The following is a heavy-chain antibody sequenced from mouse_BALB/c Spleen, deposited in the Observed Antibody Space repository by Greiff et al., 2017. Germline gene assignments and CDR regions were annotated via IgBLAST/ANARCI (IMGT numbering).Heavy chain of an antibody. D-gene: IGHD4-1*01. V-gene: IGHV5-6-3*01. CDR1: GFTFSSYG. J-gene: IGHJ3*01. CDR3: ARDRGTGKGPAWFAY. CDR2: INSNGGST. Sequence: EVQRVESGGGLVQPGGSLKLSCAASGFTFSSYGMSWVRQTPDKRLELVATINSNGGSTYYPDSVKGRFTISRDNAKNTLYLQMSSLKSEDTAMYYCARDRGTGKGPAWFAYWGQGTLVTVSA.